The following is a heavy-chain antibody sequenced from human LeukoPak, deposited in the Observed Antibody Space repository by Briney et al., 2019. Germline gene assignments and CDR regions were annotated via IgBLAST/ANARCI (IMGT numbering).Heavy chain of an antibody. CDR3: ARDHSSSPHDYYGMDV. CDR1: GFTFSSYA. CDR2: ISYDGSNK. Sequence: GRSLRLSCAASGFTFSSYAMHWVRQAPGKGLEWVAVISYDGSNKYYADSVKGRFTISRDNSKNTLYLQMNSLRAEDTAVYYCARDHSSSPHDYYGMDVWGQGTTVTVSS. D-gene: IGHD6-13*01. J-gene: IGHJ6*02. V-gene: IGHV3-30-3*01.